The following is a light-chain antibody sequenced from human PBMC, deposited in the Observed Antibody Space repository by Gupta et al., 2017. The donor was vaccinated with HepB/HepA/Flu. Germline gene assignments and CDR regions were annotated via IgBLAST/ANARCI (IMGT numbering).Light chain of an antibody. V-gene: IGKV1-33*01. Sequence: DIKMTQSPSSLSSPVGDRVTITCQASQDINNYLSWFQQKPGKPPKLLIYDASALETGVPSRFIGSGSETFFTFTITSLQPEDFATYYCQQDDSLPITFGGGTKVEIK. CDR1: QDINNY. CDR3: QQDDSLPIT. CDR2: DAS. J-gene: IGKJ4*01.